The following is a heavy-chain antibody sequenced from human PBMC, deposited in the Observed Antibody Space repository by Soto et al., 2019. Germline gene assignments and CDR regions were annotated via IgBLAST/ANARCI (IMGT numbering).Heavy chain of an antibody. D-gene: IGHD3-3*02. V-gene: IGHV1-2*04. Sequence: GASVKVSCKASGYTFTGYYMHWVRQAPGQGLEWMGWINPNSGGTNYAQKFQGWVTMTRDTSISTAYMELSRLRSDDTAVYYCARYPFQMTETDQYYFDYWGQGTLVTVSS. J-gene: IGHJ4*02. CDR3: ARYPFQMTETDQYYFDY. CDR2: INPNSGGT. CDR1: GYTFTGYY.